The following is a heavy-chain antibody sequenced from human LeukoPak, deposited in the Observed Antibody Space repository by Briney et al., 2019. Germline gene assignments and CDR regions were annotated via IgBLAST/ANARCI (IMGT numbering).Heavy chain of an antibody. Sequence: GASVKVSCKASGYTFTGYYMHWVRQAPGQGLEWMGWINPNSGGTNDAQKFQGRVTMTRDTSISTAYMELSRLRSDDTAVYYCARGGSSSWYGGIWFDPWGQGTLVTVSS. J-gene: IGHJ5*02. V-gene: IGHV1-2*02. CDR2: INPNSGGT. CDR3: ARGGSSSWYGGIWFDP. CDR1: GYTFTGYY. D-gene: IGHD6-13*01.